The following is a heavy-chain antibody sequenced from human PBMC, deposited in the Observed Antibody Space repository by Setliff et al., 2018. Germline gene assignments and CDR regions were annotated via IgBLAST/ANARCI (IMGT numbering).Heavy chain of an antibody. J-gene: IGHJ6*02. CDR3: ARAPRNFGVVINYYYYYYGVDV. D-gene: IGHD3-3*01. CDR2: IYTSGNT. Sequence: SETLSLTCTVSGGSISSGSYYWNWIRQPARKGLEWIGRIYTSGNTNYNPSLKSRVTISVDTSKNQFSLKLSSVTAAGTAVYYCARAPRNFGVVINYYYYYYGVDVWGQGTTVTVSS. V-gene: IGHV4-61*02. CDR1: GGSISSGSYY.